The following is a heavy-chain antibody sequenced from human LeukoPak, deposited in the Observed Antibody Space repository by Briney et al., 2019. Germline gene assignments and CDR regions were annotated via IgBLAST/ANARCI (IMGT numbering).Heavy chain of an antibody. D-gene: IGHD3-10*01. J-gene: IGHJ6*03. V-gene: IGHV4-34*01. CDR3: AREVTYYYGSGSYGSYMDV. CDR2: INHSGST. CDR1: GGSFRGYY. Sequence: PSETLSLTCAVYGGSFRGYYWSWIRQPPGKGLEWIGEINHSGSTNYNPSLKSRVTISVDTSKNQFSLKLSSVTAADTAVYYCAREVTYYYGSGSYGSYMDVWGKGTTVTVSS.